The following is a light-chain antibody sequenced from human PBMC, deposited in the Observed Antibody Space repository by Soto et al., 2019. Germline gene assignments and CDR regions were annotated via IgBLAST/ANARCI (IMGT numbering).Light chain of an antibody. Sequence: EIVLTPSPGTLSLSPGDRASLSCPASQSLSGSQLAWYQQKPGQAPRLLIHDASSRATGISDRFTGSGSGTDFTLTITTLEPEECAVYYCQQYGSSTRTFGLGTKVDIK. CDR3: QQYGSSTRT. V-gene: IGKV3-20*01. J-gene: IGKJ1*01. CDR2: DAS. CDR1: QSLSGSQ.